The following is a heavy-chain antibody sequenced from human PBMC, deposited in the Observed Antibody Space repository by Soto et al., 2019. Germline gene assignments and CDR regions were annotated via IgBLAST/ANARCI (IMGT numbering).Heavy chain of an antibody. Sequence: ASVKVSCKVSGYTLTELSMHWVRQAPGKGLEWMGGFDPEDGETIYAQKFRGRVTMTEDTSTDTAYMELSSLRSEDTAVYYCATLYGSGSHPTSYYYYYGMDVWGQGTTVTVSS. V-gene: IGHV1-24*01. CDR1: GYTLTELS. D-gene: IGHD3-10*01. J-gene: IGHJ6*02. CDR3: ATLYGSGSHPTSYYYYYGMDV. CDR2: FDPEDGET.